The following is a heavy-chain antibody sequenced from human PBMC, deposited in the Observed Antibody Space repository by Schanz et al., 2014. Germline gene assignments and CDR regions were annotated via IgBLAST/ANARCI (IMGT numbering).Heavy chain of an antibody. J-gene: IGHJ4*02. CDR3: ARAAYGGYTSTPLRY. Sequence: QVQLVQSGAEVKKAGASVKVSCKVSGYTLSKLSIHWVRQAPGKGLEWMGIINPSGGSTDYAQKFQGRVTMTRDTSTSTVYMELSSLRSEDTAVYYCARAAYGGYTSTPLRYWGQGTLVTVSS. D-gene: IGHD5-12*01. CDR2: INPSGGST. CDR1: GYTLSKLS. V-gene: IGHV1-46*01.